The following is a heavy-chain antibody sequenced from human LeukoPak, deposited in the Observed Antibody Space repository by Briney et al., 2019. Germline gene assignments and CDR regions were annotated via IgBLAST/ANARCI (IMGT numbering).Heavy chain of an antibody. CDR1: GFTFDDYA. CDR2: ISWNSGSI. J-gene: IGHJ3*02. Sequence: GGSLRLSCAASGFTFDDYAMHWVRQAPGKGLEWVSGISWNSGSIGYADSVKGRFTISRDNAKNSLYLQMNSLRAEDTALYYCAKDKYGDYGENAFDIWGQGTMVTVSS. D-gene: IGHD4-17*01. CDR3: AKDKYGDYGENAFDI. V-gene: IGHV3-9*01.